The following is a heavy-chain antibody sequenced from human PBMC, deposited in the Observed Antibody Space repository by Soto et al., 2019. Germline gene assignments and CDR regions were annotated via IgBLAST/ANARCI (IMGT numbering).Heavy chain of an antibody. J-gene: IGHJ4*02. Sequence: QVQLVQSGAEVKKPGASVKVSCKASGYTFTTYGMSWVRQAPGQGLDWMGWISTYNGNTKYAERLQGRVLMPTDTTSSTAYMELRSLRSDDTAVDYCARGPKDYYDSSGNYFLDYWGQGTLGTVSS. D-gene: IGHD3-22*01. CDR1: GYTFTTYG. V-gene: IGHV1-18*01. CDR2: ISTYNGNT. CDR3: ARGPKDYYDSSGNYFLDY.